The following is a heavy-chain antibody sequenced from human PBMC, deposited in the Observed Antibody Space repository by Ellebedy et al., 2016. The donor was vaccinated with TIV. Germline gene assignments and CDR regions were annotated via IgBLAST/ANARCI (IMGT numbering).Heavy chain of an antibody. J-gene: IGHJ4*02. CDR2: ISFSGYT. V-gene: IGHV4-39*07. CDR3: ASGGGYLDY. Sequence: SETLSLXCSVSGDSIGSSSQYWGWIRQPPGGGLEWIGNISFSGYTHYNPSLKSRVKMSVDMSKNQFSLGLSPVTAADTAVYYCASGGGYLDYWGQGALVTVSS. D-gene: IGHD3-16*01. CDR1: GDSIGSSSQY.